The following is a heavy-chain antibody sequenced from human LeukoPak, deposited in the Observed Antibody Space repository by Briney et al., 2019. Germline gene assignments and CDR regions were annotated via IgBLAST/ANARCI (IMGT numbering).Heavy chain of an antibody. V-gene: IGHV1-24*01. CDR1: GYTLTELS. CDR3: ARARYCGGDCYYYFDY. J-gene: IGHJ4*02. Sequence: GASVKVSCKVSGYTLTELSMHWVRQAPGKGLEWMGGFDPEDGETIYAQKFQGRVTMTEDTSTDTAYMELSSLRSEDTAVYYCARARYCGGDCYYYFDYWGQGTLVTVSS. D-gene: IGHD2-21*01. CDR2: FDPEDGET.